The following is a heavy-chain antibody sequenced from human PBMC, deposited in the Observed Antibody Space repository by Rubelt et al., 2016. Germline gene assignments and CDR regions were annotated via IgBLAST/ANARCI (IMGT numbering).Heavy chain of an antibody. D-gene: IGHD2-2*01. J-gene: IGHJ4*02. Sequence: QVQLVESGGGVVQPGRSLRLSCAASGFTFSSYAMHWVRQAPGKGLEWVAVISYDGSNKYYADSVKGRLTMSRDNSKNTLYLQMNSLRAEDTAVYYWAREITPADLDWGQGTLVTVSS. CDR3: AREITPADLD. V-gene: IGHV3-30*04. CDR2: ISYDGSNK. CDR1: GFTFSSYA.